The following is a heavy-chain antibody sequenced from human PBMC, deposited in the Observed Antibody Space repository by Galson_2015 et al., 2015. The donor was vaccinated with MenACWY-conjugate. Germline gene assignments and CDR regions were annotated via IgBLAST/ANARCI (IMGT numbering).Heavy chain of an antibody. CDR3: STAGGNYDSSGGGFDY. CDR2: IKSKTDGGTT. V-gene: IGHV3-15*01. D-gene: IGHD3-22*01. J-gene: IGHJ4*02. CDR1: GFTFNNAW. Sequence: SLRLSCAASGFTFNNAWMSWVRQAPGKGLEWVGRIKSKTDGGTTDYGAPVKGRFTISRDDSKNTLYLQMNSLKTEDTAVYYCSTAGGNYDSSGGGFDYWGQGTLVTVSS.